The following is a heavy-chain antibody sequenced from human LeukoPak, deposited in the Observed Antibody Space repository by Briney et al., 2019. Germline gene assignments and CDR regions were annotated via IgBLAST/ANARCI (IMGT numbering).Heavy chain of an antibody. J-gene: IGHJ4*02. CDR1: GGTFSSYA. V-gene: IGHV1-69*04. Sequence: SVKVSCKASGGTFSSYAISWVRQAPGQGLEWMGRIIPILGIANYAQKFQGRVTITADKSTSTAYMELSSLRSEDTAVYYCARDPDYCSGGSCYPYYFDYWGQGTLVTVSS. CDR2: IIPILGIA. D-gene: IGHD2-15*01. CDR3: ARDPDYCSGGSCYPYYFDY.